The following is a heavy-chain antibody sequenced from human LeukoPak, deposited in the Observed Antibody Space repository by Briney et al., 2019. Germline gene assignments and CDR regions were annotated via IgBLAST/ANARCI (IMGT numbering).Heavy chain of an antibody. Sequence: SETLSLTCTVSGVSISSSNSYWGWIRQPPGKGLEWIGSIYYSGNTYYNASLKSQVSISIDTSKNQFSLRLTSVTAADTAVYYCVNMPAAGTVYFDYWGQGTLVTVSS. CDR2: IYYSGNT. V-gene: IGHV4-39*01. J-gene: IGHJ4*02. D-gene: IGHD6-13*01. CDR3: VNMPAAGTVYFDY. CDR1: GVSISSSNSY.